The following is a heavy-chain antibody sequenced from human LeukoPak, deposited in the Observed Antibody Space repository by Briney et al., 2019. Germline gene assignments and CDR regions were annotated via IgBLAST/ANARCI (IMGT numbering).Heavy chain of an antibody. D-gene: IGHD3-22*01. CDR3: AREMMSSYYYDSSGYPYYYGMDV. J-gene: IGHJ6*02. Sequence: PGGSLRLSCAASGFTFSSYAMSWVRQAPGKGLEWVSAISGSGGSTDYAESVKGRFTISRDNSKNTLYLQMNSLRAEDTAVYYCAREMMSSYYYDSSGYPYYYGMDVWGQGTTVTVSS. V-gene: IGHV3-23*01. CDR1: GFTFSSYA. CDR2: ISGSGGST.